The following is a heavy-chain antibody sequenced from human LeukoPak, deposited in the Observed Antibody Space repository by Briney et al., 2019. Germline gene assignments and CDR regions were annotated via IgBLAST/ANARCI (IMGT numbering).Heavy chain of an antibody. CDR3: AAGTAADF. J-gene: IGHJ4*02. D-gene: IGHD6-13*01. CDR1: GIPFSDYY. CDR2: ISSSSSYT. V-gene: IGHV3-11*03. Sequence: GGSLRLSCVVSGIPFSDYYMSWIRKAPGKGLEWISYISSSSSYTDYADSVKGRFTISRDNAKSALYLQMHSLRLEDTAVYYCAAGTAADFWGQGTLVTVSS.